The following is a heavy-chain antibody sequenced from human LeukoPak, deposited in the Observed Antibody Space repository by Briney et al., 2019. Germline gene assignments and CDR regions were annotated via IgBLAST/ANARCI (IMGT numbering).Heavy chain of an antibody. CDR1: GFXFSSYE. CDR2: ISSSGSTI. J-gene: IGHJ4*02. CDR3: AKIDTAMVTGFFDY. V-gene: IGHV3-48*03. Sequence: GGSLRLSCAASGFXFSSYEINWVRQAPGKGLEWVSYISSSGSTIYYADSVKGRFTISRDNAKNSLYLQMNSLRAEDTAVYYCAKIDTAMVTGFFDYWGQGTLVTVSS. D-gene: IGHD5-18*01.